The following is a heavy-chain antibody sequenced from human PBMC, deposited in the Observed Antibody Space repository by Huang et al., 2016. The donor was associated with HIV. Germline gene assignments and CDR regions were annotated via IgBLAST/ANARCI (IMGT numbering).Heavy chain of an antibody. Sequence: QVQLVESGGGVVQPGRSLRLSCGASGFVLNNYVLHWVRQTQGKGMEGGAGLSKEGRDKHYAESVKGRFTISKDNSKNTLYLEMDSLTPEDTGVYYCAREDGSSGDCGYFGPWGQGAQVTVAT. D-gene: IGHD3-22*01. J-gene: IGHJ4*02. V-gene: IGHV3-30*03. CDR3: AREDGSSGDCGYFGP. CDR2: LSKEGRDK. CDR1: GFVLNNYV.